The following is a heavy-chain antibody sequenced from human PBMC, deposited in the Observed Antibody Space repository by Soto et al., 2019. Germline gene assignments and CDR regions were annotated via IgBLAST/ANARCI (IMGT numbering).Heavy chain of an antibody. V-gene: IGHV4-59*01. CDR3: ARGNVEMATDPYYFDY. CDR2: IYYSGST. D-gene: IGHD5-12*01. Sequence: PSETLSLTCTVSGGSISSYYWSWIRQPPGKGLEWIGYIYYSGSTNYNPSLKSRVTISVDTSKNQFSLKLSSVTAADTAVYYCARGNVEMATDPYYFDYWGQGTLVTVSS. J-gene: IGHJ4*02. CDR1: GGSISSYY.